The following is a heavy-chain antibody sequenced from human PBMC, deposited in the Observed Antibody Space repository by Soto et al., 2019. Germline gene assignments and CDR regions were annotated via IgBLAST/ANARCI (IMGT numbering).Heavy chain of an antibody. Sequence: GGSLRLSCAASGFTFSNYALHWVRQAPGKGLEWLAVISYHGVTQYYADSVKGRFTISRDNSKNMLYLQMKSLRDEGTAVYYCARDPLVPTPSEYCFDYWGQGSLVTVSS. D-gene: IGHD5-12*01. CDR3: ARDPLVPTPSEYCFDY. J-gene: IGHJ4*02. V-gene: IGHV3-30-3*01. CDR2: ISYHGVTQ. CDR1: GFTFSNYA.